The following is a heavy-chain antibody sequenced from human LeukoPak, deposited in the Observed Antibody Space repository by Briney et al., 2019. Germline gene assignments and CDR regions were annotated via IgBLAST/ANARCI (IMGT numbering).Heavy chain of an antibody. CDR3: ASHAPEDIVVVVAATGRNWFDP. Sequence: SVKVSCKASGGTFSSYAISWVRQAPGQGLERMGGIIPIFGTANYAQKFQGRVTITADESTSTAYMELSSLRSEDTAVYYCASHAPEDIVVVVAATGRNWFDPWGQGTLVTVSS. D-gene: IGHD2-15*01. CDR1: GGTFSSYA. V-gene: IGHV1-69*13. CDR2: IIPIFGTA. J-gene: IGHJ5*02.